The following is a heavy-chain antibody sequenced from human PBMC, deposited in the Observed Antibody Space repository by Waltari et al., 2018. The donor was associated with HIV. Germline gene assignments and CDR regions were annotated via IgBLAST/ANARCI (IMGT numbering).Heavy chain of an antibody. CDR3: ARDSLYSDSSGYYFRPFDM. CDR2: ISFDGSSA. J-gene: IGHJ3*02. V-gene: IGHV3-30-3*01. D-gene: IGHD3-22*01. CDR1: GLPFSRYA. Sequence: QDQLVESGGGVVQPGRSLRLSCAASGLPFSRYAMQWVRQAPGQGLWLVAVISFDGSSAYYADSGKGRFTISKDNPKNTLYLQMKSLITEDTAVYFCARDSLYSDSSGYYFRPFDMWGQGTMVTVSS.